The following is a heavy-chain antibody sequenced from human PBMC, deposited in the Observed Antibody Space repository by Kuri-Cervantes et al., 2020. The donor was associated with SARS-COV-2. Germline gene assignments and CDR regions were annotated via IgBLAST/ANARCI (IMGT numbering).Heavy chain of an antibody. J-gene: IGHJ4*02. CDR2: INPIGGT. CDR3: ARNRRTGGYSYGFDL. D-gene: IGHD5-18*01. Sequence: ASVKVSCKASGCTFTDYYMHWVRQAPGQGPEWMGWINPIGGTNSAQRFQGRVTMTRDTSTSTVHMELSRLRFDDTAVFYCARNRRTGGYSYGFDLWGQGTLVTVSS. V-gene: IGHV1-2*02. CDR1: GCTFTDYY.